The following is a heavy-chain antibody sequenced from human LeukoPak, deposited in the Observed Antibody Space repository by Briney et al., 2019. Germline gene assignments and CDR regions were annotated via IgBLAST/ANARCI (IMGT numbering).Heavy chain of an antibody. D-gene: IGHD6-25*01. J-gene: IGHJ6*02. CDR2: IYPGDSDT. Sequence: GESLKISCKGSGYSFTSHWIGWVRQMPGKGLEWMGIIYPGDSDTRYSPSFQGQVTISADKSISTAYLQWSSLKASDTAMYYCARQAAIYYYGMDVWGRGTTVTVSS. CDR3: ARQAAIYYYGMDV. CDR1: GYSFTSHW. V-gene: IGHV5-51*01.